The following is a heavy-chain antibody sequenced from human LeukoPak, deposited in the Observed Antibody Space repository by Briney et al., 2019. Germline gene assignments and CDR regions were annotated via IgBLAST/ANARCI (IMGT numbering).Heavy chain of an antibody. CDR2: IWYDGSNK. V-gene: IGHV3-33*01. Sequence: GGSLRLSCAASGFTFSSYGMHWVRQAPGKGLEWVAVIWYDGSNKYYADSVKGRFTISRDNSKNTLYLQMSSLRAEDTAVYYCARDLLLWFGELLTTPSDAFDIWGQGTMVTVSS. J-gene: IGHJ3*02. CDR1: GFTFSSYG. CDR3: ARDLLLWFGELLTTPSDAFDI. D-gene: IGHD3-10*01.